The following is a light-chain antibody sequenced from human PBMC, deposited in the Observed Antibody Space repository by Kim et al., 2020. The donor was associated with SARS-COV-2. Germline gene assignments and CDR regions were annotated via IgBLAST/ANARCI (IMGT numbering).Light chain of an antibody. CDR3: QQYNNWPLFT. CDR2: GAS. Sequence: SPGERATLSSRASQSVSSNLAWYQQKPGQAPRLLIYGASTRAAGIPARFSGGGSGTEFTLTISSLQSEDFAVYYCQQYNNWPLFTFGPGTKVDIK. V-gene: IGKV3-15*01. CDR1: QSVSSN. J-gene: IGKJ3*01.